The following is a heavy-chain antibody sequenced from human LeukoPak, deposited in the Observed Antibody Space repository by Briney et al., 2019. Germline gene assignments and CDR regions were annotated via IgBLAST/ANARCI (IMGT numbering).Heavy chain of an antibody. CDR1: GFTFSSYS. D-gene: IGHD6-13*01. V-gene: IGHV3-21*01. CDR3: ARGPTIPIAAAGTGYYYGMDA. Sequence: PGGSLRLSCAASGFTFSSYSMNWVRQAPGKGLEWVSSISSSSSYIYYADSVKGRFTISRDNAKNSLYLQINSLRAEDTAVYYCARGPTIPIAAAGTGYYYGMDAWGQGTTVTVS. J-gene: IGHJ6*02. CDR2: ISSSSSYI.